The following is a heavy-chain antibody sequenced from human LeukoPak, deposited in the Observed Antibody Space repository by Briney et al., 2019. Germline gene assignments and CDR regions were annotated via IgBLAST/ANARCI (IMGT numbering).Heavy chain of an antibody. Sequence: PGGSLRLTCAASGFTFSSYAMHWVRQAPGKGLEWVAVISYGVSNKYYADSVKGRFTISRDNSNNTLYLQMNSLRPEDTAVYYCARRPAQYFDSWGQGTLVTVSS. CDR1: GFTFSSYA. CDR2: ISYGVSNK. CDR3: ARRPAQYFDS. V-gene: IGHV3-30-3*01. J-gene: IGHJ4*02.